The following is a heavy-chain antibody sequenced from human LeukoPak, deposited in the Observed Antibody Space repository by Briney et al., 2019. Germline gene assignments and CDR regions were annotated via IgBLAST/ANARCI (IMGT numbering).Heavy chain of an antibody. V-gene: IGHV4-34*01. CDR1: GGSFSGYY. CDR2: INHSGST. CDR3: ARRVGMGYGDYRYYFDY. J-gene: IGHJ4*02. D-gene: IGHD4-17*01. Sequence: SETLSLTCAVYGGSFSGYYWSWIRQPPGKGLEWIGEINHSGSTNYNPSLKSRVTISVDTSKNQFSLKLSSVTAAGTAVYYCARRVGMGYGDYRYYFDYWGQGTLVTVSS.